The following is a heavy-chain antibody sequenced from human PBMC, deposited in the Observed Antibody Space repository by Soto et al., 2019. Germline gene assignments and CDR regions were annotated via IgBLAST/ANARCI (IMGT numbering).Heavy chain of an antibody. CDR3: ARDAYYDSSGLAFDS. D-gene: IGHD3-22*01. V-gene: IGHV3-30-3*01. CDR1: GFTFANYA. J-gene: IGHJ4*02. CDR2: ITYSGSNK. Sequence: QTGGSLRLSCAASGFTFANYAMHWVRQAPGDGLEWVAVITYSGSNKFYADSVKGRFTVSRDNSKNTVSLQMNSLRAEDTAIYYCARDAYYDSSGLAFDSWGQGSLVTVSS.